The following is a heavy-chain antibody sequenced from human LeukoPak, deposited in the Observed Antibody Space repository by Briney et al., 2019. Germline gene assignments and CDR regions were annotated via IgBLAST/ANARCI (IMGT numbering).Heavy chain of an antibody. V-gene: IGHV3-43*02. CDR1: GFAFADYA. CDR2: IHADGGRT. CDR3: STWAFYHGLDV. Sequence: RGSLRLSCAASGFAFADYAMHWVRQIPGKGLECVAHIHADGGRTFYADSVKGRSTVSRDNGKNSLFLQMDSLTSDDTALYYCSTWAFYHGLDVWGQGATVIVSS. D-gene: IGHD2/OR15-2a*01. J-gene: IGHJ6*02.